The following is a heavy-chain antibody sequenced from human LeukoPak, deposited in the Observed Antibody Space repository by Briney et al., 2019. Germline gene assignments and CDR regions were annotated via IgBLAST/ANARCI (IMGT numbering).Heavy chain of an antibody. Sequence: GASVKVSCKASGYTFTGYYMHWVRQAPGQGLEWMGWINPNSGGTNYAQKFQGRVTMTRDTSISTAYMELSRLRSDDTAVYYCARGRLRYFDWPILGSYWGQGTLVTVSS. V-gene: IGHV1-2*02. J-gene: IGHJ4*02. CDR1: GYTFTGYY. D-gene: IGHD3-9*01. CDR3: ARGRLRYFDWPILGSY. CDR2: INPNSGGT.